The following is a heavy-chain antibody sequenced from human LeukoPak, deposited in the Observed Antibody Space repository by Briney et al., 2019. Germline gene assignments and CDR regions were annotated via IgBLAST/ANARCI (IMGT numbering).Heavy chain of an antibody. D-gene: IGHD2-2*01. V-gene: IGHV4-59*01. Sequence: SETLSLTCTVSGGSISSYYWSWIRQPPGKGLEWIGYIYYSGSTNYNPSLKSRVTISVDTSKNQFSLKLSSVTAADTAVYYCARSGRGPADYWGQGTLVTVFS. CDR3: ARSGRGPADY. J-gene: IGHJ4*02. CDR2: IYYSGST. CDR1: GGSISSYY.